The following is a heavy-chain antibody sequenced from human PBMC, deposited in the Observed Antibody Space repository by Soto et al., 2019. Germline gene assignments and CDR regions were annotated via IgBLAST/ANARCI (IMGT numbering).Heavy chain of an antibody. V-gene: IGHV1-69*06. CDR3: ARDLGGCSAGSCRYNWFDP. Sequence: SVKVSCKASEDTFSSHAISWVRQAPGQGLEWMGGIIPIYGTTNYAQKFQDRVTITANTSTSTTYMELSSLRSDDTAVYYCARDLGGCSAGSCRYNWFDPWGQGTLVTVSS. D-gene: IGHD2-15*01. CDR2: IIPIYGTT. CDR1: EDTFSSHA. J-gene: IGHJ5*02.